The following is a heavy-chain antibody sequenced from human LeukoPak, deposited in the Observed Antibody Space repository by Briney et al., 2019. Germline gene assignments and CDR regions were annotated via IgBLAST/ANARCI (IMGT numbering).Heavy chain of an antibody. V-gene: IGHV3-21*01. CDR3: ARTLKSWETLDY. Sequence: GGSLRLSCAASGFTFSSYSMNWVRQAPGKGLEWVSSISSSSSYIYYADSVKGRFTISRDNAKNSLYLQMNSLRAEDAAVYYCARTLKSWETLDYWGQGTLVTVSS. CDR1: GFTFSSYS. J-gene: IGHJ4*02. D-gene: IGHD1-26*01. CDR2: ISSSSSYI.